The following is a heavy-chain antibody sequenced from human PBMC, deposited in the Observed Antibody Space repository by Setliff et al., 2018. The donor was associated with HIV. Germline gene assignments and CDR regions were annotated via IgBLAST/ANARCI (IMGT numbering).Heavy chain of an antibody. D-gene: IGHD3-10*01. Sequence: PPETLSLTCAVYGGSFSGYYWSWIRQPPGKGLEWIGEINDNGSTNYNPSLKSRVTISVDTSKNQFSLKLSPVTAADTAVYYCARVRGRYYYHYAMDVWGQGTTVTVSS. CDR1: GGSFSGYY. V-gene: IGHV4-34*01. J-gene: IGHJ6*02. CDR3: ARVRGRYYYHYAMDV. CDR2: INDNGST.